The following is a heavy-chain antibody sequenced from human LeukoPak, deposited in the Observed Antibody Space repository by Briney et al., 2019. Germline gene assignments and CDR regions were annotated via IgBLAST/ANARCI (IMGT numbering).Heavy chain of an antibody. J-gene: IGHJ4*02. Sequence: GGSLRLSCAASGFTFSSYAMSWVRQAPGKGLEWVSVSVISGSGGGSGGSTYYADSVKGRFTISRDDSKNTLYLQMNNLRVEDAAVYYCAKHRSGIAASGSNYWGQGTLVSVSS. D-gene: IGHD6-13*01. CDR2: ISGSGGGSGGST. CDR3: AKHRSGIAASGSNY. CDR1: GFTFSSYA. V-gene: IGHV3-23*01.